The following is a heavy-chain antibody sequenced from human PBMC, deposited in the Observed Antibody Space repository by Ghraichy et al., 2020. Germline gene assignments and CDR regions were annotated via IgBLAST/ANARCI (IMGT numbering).Heavy chain of an antibody. V-gene: IGHV1-18*01. CDR2: ISAYNGNT. J-gene: IGHJ5*02. Sequence: ASVKVSCKASGYTFTSYGISWVRQAPGQGLEWMGWISAYNGNTNYAQKLQGRVTMTTDTSTSTAYMELRSLRSDDTAVYYCARDYAYCGGDCYSGVYHWFDPWGQGTLVTVSS. D-gene: IGHD2-21*02. CDR1: GYTFTSYG. CDR3: ARDYAYCGGDCYSGVYHWFDP.